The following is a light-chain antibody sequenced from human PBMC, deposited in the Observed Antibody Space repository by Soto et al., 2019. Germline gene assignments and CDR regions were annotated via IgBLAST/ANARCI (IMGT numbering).Light chain of an antibody. J-gene: IGLJ2*01. CDR2: GNI. CDR3: QSHDSSLSGSI. V-gene: IGLV1-40*01. CDR1: RSNIGAGYD. Sequence: QSVLTQPPSVSGAPGQRVTISCTGSRSNIGAGYDVNWYQQLPGTAPKLLIYGNINRPSGVPDRFSGSKSGTSASLAISGLQAEDEADYYCQSHDSSLSGSIFGGGTKLTVL.